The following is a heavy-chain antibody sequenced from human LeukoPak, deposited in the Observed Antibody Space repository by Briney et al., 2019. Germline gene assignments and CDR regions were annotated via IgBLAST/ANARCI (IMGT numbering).Heavy chain of an antibody. CDR3: ARTKEMATISYFDS. CDR1: GFTFSSYA. J-gene: IGHJ4*02. CDR2: ISGSGGGT. Sequence: PGGSLRLSCAVSGFTFSSYAMSWVRQAPGKGLEWVSAISGSGGGTFYADSVRGRFTISRDNSKNSLYLQMNSLRAEDTAVYYCARTKEMATISYFDSWGQGTLVTVSS. D-gene: IGHD5-24*01. V-gene: IGHV3-23*01.